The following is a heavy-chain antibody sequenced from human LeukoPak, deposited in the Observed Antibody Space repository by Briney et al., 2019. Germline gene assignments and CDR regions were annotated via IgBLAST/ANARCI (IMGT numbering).Heavy chain of an antibody. D-gene: IGHD1-1*01. Sequence: GGSLRLSCAASGFTFSSYSMNWVRQAPGKGLEWVSSISSSSSYIYYADSVKGRFTISRDNAKNSLYLQMNSLRAEDTAVYYCASGSGTSPQFGYWGQGTLVTVSS. CDR3: ASGSGTSPQFGY. V-gene: IGHV3-21*01. CDR1: GFTFSSYS. CDR2: ISSSSSYI. J-gene: IGHJ4*02.